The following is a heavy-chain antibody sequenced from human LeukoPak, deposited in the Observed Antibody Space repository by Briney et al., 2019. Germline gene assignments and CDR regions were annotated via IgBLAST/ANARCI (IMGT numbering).Heavy chain of an antibody. V-gene: IGHV1-2*02. CDR2: INPNSGGT. Sequence: ASVKVSCKASGYTFTGYYMHWVRQAPGQGLEWMGWINPNSGGTNYAQEFQGRVTMTRDTSISTAYMELSRLRSDDTAVYYCAREYYDILTGYENYYYYGMDVWGQGTTVTVSS. D-gene: IGHD3-9*01. CDR1: GYTFTGYY. J-gene: IGHJ6*02. CDR3: AREYYDILTGYENYYYYGMDV.